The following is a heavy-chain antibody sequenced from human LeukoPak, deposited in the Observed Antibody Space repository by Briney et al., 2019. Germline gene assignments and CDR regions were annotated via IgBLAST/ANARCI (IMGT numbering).Heavy chain of an antibody. CDR1: GFTLSGNW. J-gene: IGHJ4*02. CDR2: ISWNGGSI. CDR3: PKAVDGSGTRAHFDY. Sequence: PGGSLRLSCVASGFTLSGNWMHWVRQAPGKGLEWVSGISWNGGSIGYADSVKGRFTISRDNAKNSLYLQMNSLRAEDTALYYCPKAVDGSGTRAHFDYWGQGTLVTVSS. D-gene: IGHD3-10*01. V-gene: IGHV3-9*01.